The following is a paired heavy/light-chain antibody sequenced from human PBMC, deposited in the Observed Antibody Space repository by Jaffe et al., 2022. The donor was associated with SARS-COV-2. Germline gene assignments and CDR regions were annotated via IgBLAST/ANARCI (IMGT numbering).Light chain of an antibody. CDR1: QSVLYNSNNKNC. CDR2: WAS. J-gene: IGKJ1*01. CDR3: QQYYTIPWT. V-gene: IGKV4-1*01. Sequence: DIVMTQSPDSLAVSLGERATINCKSSQSVLYNSNNKNCLAWYQQKPGQPPKLLIYWASTRESGVPDRFSGSGSGTDFTLTISSLQAEDVAVYYCQQYYTIPWTFGQGTKVEIK.
Heavy chain of an antibody. V-gene: IGHV3-23*01. J-gene: IGHJ4*02. CDR3: AKLSVGDSSVWRRPLDY. CDR1: GFTFSSYA. CDR2: IGGGGGTT. D-gene: IGHD6-19*01. Sequence: EVQLLESGGGLVQPGGSLRLSCAASGFTFSSYAMNWVRQAPGKGLEWVSTIGGGGGTTYYSDSVRGRFTISRDNSKNTLYLQMNSLRAEDTAVFYCAKLSVGDSSVWRRPLDYWGQGTLVTVSS.